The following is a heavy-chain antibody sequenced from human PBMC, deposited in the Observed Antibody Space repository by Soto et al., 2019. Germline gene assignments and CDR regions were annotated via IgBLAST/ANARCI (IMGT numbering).Heavy chain of an antibody. J-gene: IGHJ4*02. Sequence: SLTLSCAASGFTFSSYAMHWSRQAPGKGLEWVTVISIRGGDEYYAESVRGRFTISRDDSKNTLYLQMDSLRVEDTAVYYCARGTIVARQHLDYWGQGTLVTGSS. CDR2: ISIRGGDE. D-gene: IGHD6-6*01. CDR3: ARGTIVARQHLDY. V-gene: IGHV3-30*03. CDR1: GFTFSSYA.